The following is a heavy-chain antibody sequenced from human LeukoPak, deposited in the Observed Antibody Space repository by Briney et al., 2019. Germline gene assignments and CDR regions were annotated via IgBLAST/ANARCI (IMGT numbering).Heavy chain of an antibody. Sequence: ASVKVSCKASGYTFTGFYIHWVRQAPGQGLEWMGWIEPHSGDTNYAQRFQDWVTMTRDTSLSTAYMEVSRLRSDDTAVYYCARETGACTSTTCYRYFDYWGQGTLVTVSS. J-gene: IGHJ4*02. V-gene: IGHV1-2*04. CDR1: GYTFTGFY. CDR2: IEPHSGDT. CDR3: ARETGACTSTTCYRYFDY. D-gene: IGHD2-2*02.